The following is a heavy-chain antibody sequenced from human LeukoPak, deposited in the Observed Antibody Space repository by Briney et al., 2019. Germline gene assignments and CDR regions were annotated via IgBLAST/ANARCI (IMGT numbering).Heavy chain of an antibody. J-gene: IGHJ4*02. Sequence: PGRSLRLSCAASGFTFDDYAMHWVRQAPGKGLEWVSGISWNSGSTSYADSVKGRFTISRDNARNTLYLLMNSLRAEDTAVYYCTRVLGDWGQGTRVTVSS. CDR1: GFTFDDYA. CDR3: TRVLGD. V-gene: IGHV3-9*01. CDR2: ISWNSGST. D-gene: IGHD3-16*01.